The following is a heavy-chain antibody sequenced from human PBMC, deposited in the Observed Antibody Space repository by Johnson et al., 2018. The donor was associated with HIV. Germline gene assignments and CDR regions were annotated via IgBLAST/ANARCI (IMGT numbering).Heavy chain of an antibody. V-gene: IGHV3-7*01. CDR2: INQDGTEK. CDR1: EFTFNSYW. Sequence: MQLVESGGGLVQPGGSLRLSCAGSEFTFNSYWMSWVRQAPGEGLEWVANINQDGTEKYYADSMRGRFTISRDNTKNSLYLQMNSLRAEDTAVYYCARSYSSSSHDAFDIWGQGTMVTVSS. D-gene: IGHD6-6*01. CDR3: ARSYSSSSHDAFDI. J-gene: IGHJ3*02.